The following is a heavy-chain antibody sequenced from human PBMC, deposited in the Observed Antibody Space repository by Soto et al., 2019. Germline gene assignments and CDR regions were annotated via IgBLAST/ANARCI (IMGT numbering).Heavy chain of an antibody. V-gene: IGHV3-21*01. Sequence: GGSLRLSCAASGFTFSSYSMNWGRQAPGKGLEWVSSISSSSSYIYYADSVKGRFTISRDNAKNSLYLQRNSLRAEDTAVYYCATSTWYAFDIWGQGTMVTVSS. CDR1: GFTFSSYS. CDR2: ISSSSSYI. D-gene: IGHD6-13*01. CDR3: ATSTWYAFDI. J-gene: IGHJ3*02.